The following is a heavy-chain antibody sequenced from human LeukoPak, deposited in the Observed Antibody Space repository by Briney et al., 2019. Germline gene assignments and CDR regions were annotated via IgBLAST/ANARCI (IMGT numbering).Heavy chain of an antibody. V-gene: IGHV3-74*01. D-gene: IGHD2-21*01. CDR2: LSTDGSST. J-gene: IGHJ4*02. CDR1: GFTFSSYW. Sequence: GGSLRLSCAASGFTFSSYWMHWVRQAPGQGLVWLSRLSTDGSSTDYADSVKGRFTISRDNAKNTLYLQMNSLRVEDTAVYYCARASCDGFTCKYPFDYWGQGTLVTVSS. CDR3: ARASCDGFTCKYPFDY.